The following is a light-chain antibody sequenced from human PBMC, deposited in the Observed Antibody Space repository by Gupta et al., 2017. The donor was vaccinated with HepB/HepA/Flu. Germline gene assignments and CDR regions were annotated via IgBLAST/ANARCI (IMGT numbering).Light chain of an antibody. V-gene: IGKV2-24*01. Sequence: DIVMTQTPLSSPVTLGQPASISCKSSQSLAPINGYTYLSWLQQRPGQPPRLLIYNSSNRGSGVPDRFSGSGAGTDFTLKISRVEAEDVGVYYCRQMKQFPYTFGQGTKMEIK. CDR2: NSS. CDR3: RQMKQFPYT. J-gene: IGKJ2*01. CDR1: QSLAPINGYTY.